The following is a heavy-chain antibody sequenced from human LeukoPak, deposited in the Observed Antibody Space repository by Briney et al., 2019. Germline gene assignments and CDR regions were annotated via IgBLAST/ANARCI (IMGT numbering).Heavy chain of an antibody. Sequence: GGSLRLSCAASGFTFDNFAMHWVRQAPGKGLEWVSGITWNSRVKTYTPSVKGRFTISRDNSKNTLYLQMNSLRAEDTAVYYCAVDYPDYYYMDVWGKGTTVTVSS. CDR2: ITWNSRVK. J-gene: IGHJ6*03. D-gene: IGHD4-11*01. V-gene: IGHV3-9*01. CDR3: AVDYPDYYYMDV. CDR1: GFTFDNFA.